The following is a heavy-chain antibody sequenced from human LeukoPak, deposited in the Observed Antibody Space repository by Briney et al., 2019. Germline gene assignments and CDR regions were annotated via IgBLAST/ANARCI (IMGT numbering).Heavy chain of an antibody. D-gene: IGHD5-24*01. CDR1: GFTFSSYW. Sequence: GGSLRLSCAASGFTFSSYWMSWVRQAPGKGLEWVANIKQDGSEKYYVDSVKGRFTISRDNAKNSLYLQMNSLRAEDTAVYYCASWGQLYYYGMDVWGQGTTVTVSS. CDR2: IKQDGSEK. J-gene: IGHJ6*02. CDR3: ASWGQLYYYGMDV. V-gene: IGHV3-7*01.